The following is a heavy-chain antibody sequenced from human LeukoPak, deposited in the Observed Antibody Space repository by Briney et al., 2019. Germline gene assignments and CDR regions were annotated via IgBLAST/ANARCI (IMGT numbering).Heavy chain of an antibody. Sequence: SETLSLTCTVSGASIYTYYWSWIRQPPGKGLEWIGYISPNAYTMYTPSLNSRVTISRDTSENQFSLILSSVTAADTAVYYCTRHDVVPVIGHGMAVWGQGTTVTVSS. CDR1: GASIYTYY. CDR3: TRHDVVPVIGHGMAV. V-gene: IGHV4-59*08. J-gene: IGHJ6*02. D-gene: IGHD2-2*01. CDR2: ISPNAYT.